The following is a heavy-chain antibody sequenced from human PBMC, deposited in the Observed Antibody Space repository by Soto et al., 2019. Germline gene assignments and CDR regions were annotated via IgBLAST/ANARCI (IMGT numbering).Heavy chain of an antibody. CDR2: INPKRGDT. Sequence: GASVKVSCKASGYTFTGHYIHWVRQAPGQGPEWMGRINPKRGDTHYAQKFQGRVTMTRDTSLSTAYMELNRLTSDDTAVYFCAKDYRDSTGRYFYFYDMDVWGQGTTVTVSS. V-gene: IGHV1-2*02. CDR1: GYTFTGHY. CDR3: AKDYRDSTGRYFYFYDMDV. J-gene: IGHJ6*02. D-gene: IGHD3-22*01.